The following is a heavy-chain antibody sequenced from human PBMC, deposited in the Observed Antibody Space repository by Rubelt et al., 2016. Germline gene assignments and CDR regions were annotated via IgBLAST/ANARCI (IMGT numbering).Heavy chain of an antibody. CDR2: IKQDGSET. CDR3: AREMAGSWDV. D-gene: IGHD6-19*01. V-gene: IGHV3-7*01. Sequence: DVQLVESGGGLVQPGRSLRLSCTASGFTFGDYAMAWFRQAPGKGLEWVANIKQDGSETYYVDSVKGRFTISRDNAKNSLYLQMNSLRAEDTAVYYCAREMAGSWDVWGQGTTVTVSS. J-gene: IGHJ6*02. CDR1: GFTFGDYA.